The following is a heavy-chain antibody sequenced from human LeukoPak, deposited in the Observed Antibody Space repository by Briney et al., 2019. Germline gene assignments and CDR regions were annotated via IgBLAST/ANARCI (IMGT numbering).Heavy chain of an antibody. V-gene: IGHV5-51*01. Sequence: GESLKISCKASGYTFTNYWIGWVRQMPGKGLEWMVIIYPGDSDTRYSPSFQGQVTISADKSISTAYLQWSSLKASDTAMYYCARRMAAAGTGYYFDYWGQGTLVTVSS. CDR1: GYTFTNYW. CDR3: ARRMAAAGTGYYFDY. D-gene: IGHD6-13*01. CDR2: IYPGDSDT. J-gene: IGHJ4*02.